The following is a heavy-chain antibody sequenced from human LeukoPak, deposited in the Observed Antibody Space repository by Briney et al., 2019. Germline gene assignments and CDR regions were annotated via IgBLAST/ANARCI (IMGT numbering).Heavy chain of an antibody. CDR3: AKGAAYYYYYGMDV. V-gene: IGHV3-23*01. J-gene: IGHJ6*04. CDR2: ISGSGGST. D-gene: IGHD2-15*01. Sequence: PGGSLRLSCAASGFTFSSYAMSWVRQAPGKGLEWVSAISGSGGSTYYADSVKGRFTISRDNSRNTLYLQMGSLRAEDTAVYYCAKGAAYYYYYGMDVWGKGTTVTVSS. CDR1: GFTFSSYA.